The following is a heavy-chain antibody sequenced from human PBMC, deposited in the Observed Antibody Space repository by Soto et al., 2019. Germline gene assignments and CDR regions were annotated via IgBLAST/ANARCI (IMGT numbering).Heavy chain of an antibody. D-gene: IGHD3-10*01. V-gene: IGHV4-31*03. CDR1: GGSISSGGYY. CDR2: IYYSGST. J-gene: IGHJ6*02. CDR3: ARGEGTMVRGGFWGYYGMDV. Sequence: QVQLQESGPGLVKPSQTLSLTCTVSGGSISSGGYYWSWIRQHPGKGLEWIGYIYYSGSTYYNPSLQRRVTRSVSTSKNQFSLELRSVTAAGTAVYYWARGEGTMVRGGFWGYYGMDVWGQGTTVTVSS.